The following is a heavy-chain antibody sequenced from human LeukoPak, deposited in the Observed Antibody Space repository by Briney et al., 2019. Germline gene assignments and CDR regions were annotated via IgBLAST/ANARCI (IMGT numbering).Heavy chain of an antibody. D-gene: IGHD2-2*01. CDR3: ARVGFQQAFDI. Sequence: PSETLSLTCAVSGYSIRNGYYWGWIRQPPGKGLEWIGSIYHSGSTNHNPSLKSRVTISVDTSKNHFSLKLTSVTAADTAVYYCARVGFQQAFDIWGQGTMVTVSS. V-gene: IGHV4-38-2*01. CDR2: IYHSGST. CDR1: GYSIRNGYY. J-gene: IGHJ3*02.